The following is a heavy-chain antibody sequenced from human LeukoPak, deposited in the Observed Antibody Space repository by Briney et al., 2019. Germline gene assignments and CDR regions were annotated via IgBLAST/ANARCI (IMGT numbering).Heavy chain of an antibody. Sequence: GGSLRLSCAASGFTFSGYAMSWVRQAPGKGLEWVSAISGSGANTYFADSVKGRFTISRDNSKNTLYLQMNSLRAEDTALYYCARREKAAVAGPPFFDYWGQGTLVTVSS. CDR3: ARREKAAVAGPPFFDY. D-gene: IGHD6-19*01. V-gene: IGHV3-23*01. J-gene: IGHJ4*02. CDR2: ISGSGANT. CDR1: GFTFSGYA.